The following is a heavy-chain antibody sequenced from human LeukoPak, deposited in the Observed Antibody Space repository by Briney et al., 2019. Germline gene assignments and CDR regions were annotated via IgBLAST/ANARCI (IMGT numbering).Heavy chain of an antibody. CDR3: VRGLGRQQLVSPFDY. CDR2: IYHSGTI. D-gene: IGHD6-13*01. CDR1: GYSISSGYY. J-gene: IGHJ4*02. Sequence: PSETLSLTCTVSGYSISSGYYWGWFRQPPGKGLEWLASIYHSGTIYYNPSLKSRVTISVDTSKNQFSLKLTSVTAADTAVYYCVRGLGRQQLVSPFDYWGQGTLVTVSS. V-gene: IGHV4-38-2*02.